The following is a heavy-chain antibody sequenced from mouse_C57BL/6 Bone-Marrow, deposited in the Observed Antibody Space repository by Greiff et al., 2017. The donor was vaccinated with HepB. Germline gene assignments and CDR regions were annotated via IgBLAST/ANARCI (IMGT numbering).Heavy chain of an antibody. V-gene: IGHV6-6*01. J-gene: IGHJ3*01. Sequence: EVQVVESGGGLVQPGGSMKLSCAASGFTFSDAWMDWVRQSPEKGLEWVAEIRNKANNHATYYAESVKGRFTISRDDPKSSVYLQMNSLRAEDTGIYYCTSTMVREWFAYWGQGTLVTVSA. CDR3: TSTMVREWFAY. CDR2: IRNKANNHAT. CDR1: GFTFSDAW. D-gene: IGHD2-1*01.